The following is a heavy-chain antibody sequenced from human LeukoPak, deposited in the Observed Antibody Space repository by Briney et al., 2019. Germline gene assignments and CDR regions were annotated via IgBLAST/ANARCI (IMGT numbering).Heavy chain of an antibody. CDR2: ISSSGTTI. J-gene: IGHJ4*02. CDR1: GFTFSDYY. Sequence: GGSLRLSCAASGFTFSDYYMSWIRQAPGKGLEWVSYISSSGTTIYYADSVKGRFTISRDNAKNSLYLQMNSLREEDTAVYNCAKGGYTYDSSGHNYFDYWGQGTLVTVSS. V-gene: IGHV3-11*04. D-gene: IGHD3-22*01. CDR3: AKGGYTYDSSGHNYFDY.